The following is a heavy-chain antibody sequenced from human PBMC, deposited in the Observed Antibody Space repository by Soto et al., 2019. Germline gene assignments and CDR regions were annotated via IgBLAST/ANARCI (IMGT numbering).Heavy chain of an antibody. J-gene: IGHJ4*02. V-gene: IGHV1-69*02. D-gene: IGHD3-10*01. CDR2: IIPILGIA. Sequence: QVQLVQSGAEVKKPGSSVKVSYKASGGTFSSYTISWVRQAPGQGLEWMGRIIPILGIANYAQKFQGRVTITADKSTSTAYMELSSLRSEDTAVYYCASDGGTMVRGYGYWGRGTLVTVSS. CDR3: ASDGGTMVRGYGY. CDR1: GGTFSSYT.